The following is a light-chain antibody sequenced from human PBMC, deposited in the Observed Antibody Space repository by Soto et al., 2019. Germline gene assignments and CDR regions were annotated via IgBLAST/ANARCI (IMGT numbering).Light chain of an antibody. CDR3: QQSYSTAWT. J-gene: IGKJ1*01. CDR1: QSIGSY. Sequence: IQMTQSPSSLSASVGDRVTMTCRASQSIGSYVNWYQEKPGGAPKVLIFAASSLQSGVPSRFSGSGSGTDFTLTISSLQPEDFATYYCQQSYSTAWTFDQGTKVDIK. V-gene: IGKV1-39*01. CDR2: AAS.